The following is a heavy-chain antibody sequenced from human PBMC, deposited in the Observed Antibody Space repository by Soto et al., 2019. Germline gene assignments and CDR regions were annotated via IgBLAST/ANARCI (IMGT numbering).Heavy chain of an antibody. CDR3: ARDIVVVPAAIRAPYYYYGMDV. CDR2: IIPIFGTA. V-gene: IGHV1-69*01. J-gene: IGHJ6*02. Sequence: QVQLVQSGAEVKKPGSSVKVSCKASGGTFSSYAISWVRQAPGQGLEWMGGIIPIFGTANYAQKFQGRVTITADESTSTAYMELSSLRSEDTAVYYCARDIVVVPAAIRAPYYYYGMDVWGQGTTVTVS. D-gene: IGHD2-2*02. CDR1: GGTFSSYA.